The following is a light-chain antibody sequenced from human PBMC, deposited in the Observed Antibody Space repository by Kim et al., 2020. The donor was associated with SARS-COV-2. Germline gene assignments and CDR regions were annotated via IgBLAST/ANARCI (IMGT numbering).Light chain of an antibody. J-gene: IGLJ3*02. CDR1: DGTTASNN. CDR3: QSYDDSDRWV. V-gene: IGLV6-57*03. Sequence: KTVTIPCPRSDGTTASNNIQCYQPPPARAPTTVLYVDKERTAGVPDRFSGSIDSSSHSVSLTISGLKTEDEADYYCQSYDDSDRWVFGGGTKLTVL. CDR2: VDK.